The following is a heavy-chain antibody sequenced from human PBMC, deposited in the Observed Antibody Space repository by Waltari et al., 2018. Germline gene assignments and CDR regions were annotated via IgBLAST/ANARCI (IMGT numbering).Heavy chain of an antibody. J-gene: IGHJ4*02. CDR3: ATAGYYRFDF. D-gene: IGHD2-8*01. CDR1: DFTFSSSW. CDR2: INSDGSTT. V-gene: IGHV3-74*01. Sequence: EVQLVASGGDLVQPGGSISPSWVGCDFTFSSSWLRWGREEPGEGLVWVERINSDGSTTDYADSVNGRFTISRDNAKNTLYRQINSLSVEDTAIYYCATAGYYRFDFWGQGTLVTVYS.